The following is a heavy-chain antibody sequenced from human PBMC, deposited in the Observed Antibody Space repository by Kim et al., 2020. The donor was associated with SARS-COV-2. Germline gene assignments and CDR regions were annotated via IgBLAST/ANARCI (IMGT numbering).Heavy chain of an antibody. CDR3: AKDPSGSYRGWFDP. V-gene: IGHV3-9*01. CDR2: ISWNSGRI. Sequence: GGSLRLSCAASGFTFGDYAMHWVRQAPGKGLEWVSGISWNSGRIGYADSVKGRFTISRDNAKNSLYLQMNSLRAEDTALYYCAKDPSGSYRGWFDPWGQGTLVTVSS. D-gene: IGHD1-26*01. J-gene: IGHJ5*02. CDR1: GFTFGDYA.